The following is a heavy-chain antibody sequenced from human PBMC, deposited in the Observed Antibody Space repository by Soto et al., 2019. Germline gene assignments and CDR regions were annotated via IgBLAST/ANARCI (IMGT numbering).Heavy chain of an antibody. V-gene: IGHV4-30-4*01. Sequence: TSETLSLTYTVSGAYINNNDYYWSWIRQTPGKGLEWIGYVYYSGSTDYIPSLKSRLSMSIDKSQNQFTLKLNSVTAADTATYYCARMSYFYDKWYFDLWGRGTLVTVS. CDR2: VYYSGST. D-gene: IGHD3-22*01. CDR1: GAYINNNDYY. J-gene: IGHJ2*01. CDR3: ARMSYFYDKWYFDL.